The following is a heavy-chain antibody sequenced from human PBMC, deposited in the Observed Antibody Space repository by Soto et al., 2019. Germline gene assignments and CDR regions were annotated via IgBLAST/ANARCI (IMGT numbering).Heavy chain of an antibody. Sequence: QVQLMESGGGVVQPGTTLRLLCEGAGFTFSRYGMHWVRQAPGMGLEWVAVVSHDGLAQYYGDSVKGRFTISRDNSQNTLYLQMNNLSTEDTAIYYCAKETIEVGGPNYFDYWGQGTLVTLSS. CDR1: GFTFSRYG. CDR3: AKETIEVGGPNYFDY. CDR2: VSHDGLAQ. V-gene: IGHV3-30*18. D-gene: IGHD6-19*01. J-gene: IGHJ4*02.